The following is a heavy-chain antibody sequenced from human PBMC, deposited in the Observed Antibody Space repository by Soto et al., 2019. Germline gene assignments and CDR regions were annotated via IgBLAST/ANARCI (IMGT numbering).Heavy chain of an antibody. CDR2: IYYSGGT. CDR3: ARSHCTGGSCYSGAFDI. J-gene: IGHJ3*02. CDR1: GGSISSGGYY. V-gene: IGHV4-31*03. D-gene: IGHD2-15*01. Sequence: SETLSLTCTVSGGSISSGGYYWSWIRQHPGKGLEWIGYIYYSGGTYFNPSLKSRVTISVDTSKSTFSLKLSSVTAADTAVYYCARSHCTGGSCYSGAFDIWGQGTMVTVSS.